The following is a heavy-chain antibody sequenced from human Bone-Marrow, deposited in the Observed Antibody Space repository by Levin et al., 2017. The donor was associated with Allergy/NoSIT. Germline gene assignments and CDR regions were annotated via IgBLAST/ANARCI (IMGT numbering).Heavy chain of an antibody. Sequence: SETLSLTCAVYGGSFSGYYWSWIRQPPGKGLEWIGEINHSGSTNYNPSLKSRVTISVDTSKNQFSLKLSSVTAADTAVYYCAREGDYYGSGSYYLGGWFDPWGQGTLVTVSS. CDR3: AREGDYYGSGSYYLGGWFDP. D-gene: IGHD3-10*01. CDR1: GGSFSGYY. CDR2: INHSGST. V-gene: IGHV4-34*01. J-gene: IGHJ5*02.